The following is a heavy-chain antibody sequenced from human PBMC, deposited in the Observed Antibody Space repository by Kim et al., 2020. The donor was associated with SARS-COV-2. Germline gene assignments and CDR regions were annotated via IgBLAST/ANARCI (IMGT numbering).Heavy chain of an antibody. CDR1: GGSISSGGYS. V-gene: IGHV4-30-2*01. J-gene: IGHJ3*02. CDR3: ASCNVWYNAFDI. D-gene: IGHD2-8*01. Sequence: SETLSLTCAVSGGSISSGGYSWSWIRQPPGKGLEWIGYIYHSGSTYYNPSLKSRVTISVDRSKNQFSLKLSSVTAADTAVYYCASCNVWYNAFDIWGQGTMVTVSS. CDR2: IYHSGST.